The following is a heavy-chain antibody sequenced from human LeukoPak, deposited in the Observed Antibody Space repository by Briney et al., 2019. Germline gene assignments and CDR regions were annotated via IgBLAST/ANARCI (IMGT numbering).Heavy chain of an antibody. D-gene: IGHD3-10*01. CDR1: GFTFSDYY. Sequence: GGSLRLSCAASGFTFSDYYMSWIRQAPGKGLEWVSYISSSGSTIYYADSVKGRFTISRDNAKNSLYLQMNSQRAEDTAVYYCARDVVRGIYYFDYWGQGTLVTVSS. CDR2: ISSSGSTI. J-gene: IGHJ4*02. CDR3: ARDVVRGIYYFDY. V-gene: IGHV3-11*01.